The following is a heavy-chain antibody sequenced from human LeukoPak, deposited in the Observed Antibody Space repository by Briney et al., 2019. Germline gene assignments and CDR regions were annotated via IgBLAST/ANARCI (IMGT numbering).Heavy chain of an antibody. J-gene: IGHJ4*02. V-gene: IGHV3-30*03. Sequence: GGSLRLSCAASGFTFSSYGMHWVRQAPGKGLEWVAVISYDGSNKYYADSVKGRFTISRDNSKNTLYLQMNRLRAEDTAVYYCVRYFDWLWAFDYWGQGTLVTVSS. CDR3: VRYFDWLWAFDY. D-gene: IGHD3-9*01. CDR2: ISYDGSNK. CDR1: GFTFSSYG.